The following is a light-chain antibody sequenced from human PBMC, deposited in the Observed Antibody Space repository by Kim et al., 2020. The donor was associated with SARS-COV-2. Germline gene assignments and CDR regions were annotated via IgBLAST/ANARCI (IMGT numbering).Light chain of an antibody. Sequence: QPVLTQSPSASASLGASVKLTCTLSSGHSSYAIAWHQQQPEKGPRYLMKLNSDGSHSKGDGIPDRFSGSSSAAERYLTISSLQSEDEADYYCQTWGTVSWVFGGGTQLTVL. CDR3: QTWGTVSWV. CDR2: LNSDGSH. J-gene: IGLJ3*02. V-gene: IGLV4-69*01. CDR1: SGHSSYA.